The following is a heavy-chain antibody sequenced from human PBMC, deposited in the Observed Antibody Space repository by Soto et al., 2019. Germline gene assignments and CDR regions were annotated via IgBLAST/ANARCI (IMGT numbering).Heavy chain of an antibody. CDR2: ISSSSSTI. Sequence: GGSLRLSCAASGFTFSSYSMNWVRQAPGKGLEWVSYISSSSSTIYYADSVKGRFTISRDNAKNSLYLQMNSLRAEDTAVYYCARAPYDILTGYYNHPDYWGQGTLVTVSS. CDR3: ARAPYDILTGYYNHPDY. D-gene: IGHD3-9*01. J-gene: IGHJ4*02. CDR1: GFTFSSYS. V-gene: IGHV3-48*01.